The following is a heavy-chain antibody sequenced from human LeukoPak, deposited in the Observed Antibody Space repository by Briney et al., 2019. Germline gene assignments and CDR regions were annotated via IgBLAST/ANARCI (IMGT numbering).Heavy chain of an antibody. CDR3: ARESTDYYDSSGYYYGPVY. D-gene: IGHD3-22*01. CDR2: IIPIFGTA. CDR1: GGTFSSYA. J-gene: IGHJ4*02. V-gene: IGHV1-69*01. Sequence: SVKVSCKASGGTFSSYAISWVRQAPRQGLEWMGGIIPIFGTANYAQKFQGRVTITADESTSTAYMELSNLRSEDTAVYYCARESTDYYDSSGYYYGPVYWGQGTLVTVSS.